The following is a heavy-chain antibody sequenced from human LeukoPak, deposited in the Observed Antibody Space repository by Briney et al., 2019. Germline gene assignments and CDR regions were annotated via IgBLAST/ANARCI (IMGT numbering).Heavy chain of an antibody. CDR3: ARINFGDDY. CDR2: IYGSGSA. Sequence: GGSLRLSCAASGFTVSNNYINWVRQAPGKGLEWVSLIYGSGSADYADSVKGRFTISRDNSMNTVYLQMNSLRAEDTAVYYCARINFGDDYWGQGTLVTVSS. D-gene: IGHD4-17*01. J-gene: IGHJ4*02. V-gene: IGHV3-66*01. CDR1: GFTVSNNY.